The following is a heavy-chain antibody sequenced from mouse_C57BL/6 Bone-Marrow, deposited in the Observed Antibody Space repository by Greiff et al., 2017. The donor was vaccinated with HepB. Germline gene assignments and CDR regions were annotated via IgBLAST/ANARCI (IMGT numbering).Heavy chain of an antibody. CDR3: ARSKLTGFAY. D-gene: IGHD4-1*01. CDR1: GYTFTSYW. CDR2: IDPNSGGT. Sequence: QVQLQQPGAELVKPGASVKLSCKASGYTFTSYWMHWVKQRPGRGLEWIGRIDPNSGGTKYNEKFKSKATLTVDKPSSTAYMQLISLTSEDSAVYYGARSKLTGFAYWGQGTLVTVSA. V-gene: IGHV1-72*01. J-gene: IGHJ3*01.